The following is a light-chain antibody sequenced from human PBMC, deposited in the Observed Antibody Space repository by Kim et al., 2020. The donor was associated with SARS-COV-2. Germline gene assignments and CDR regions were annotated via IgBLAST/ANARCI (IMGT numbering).Light chain of an antibody. Sequence: ASVGDRFTITCRASQGISNSLAWYRQKPGKVPMLLIYGASTLRSGVPSRFRGSGSGTDFTLTISSLQPEDAATYYCQKYNSAPWTFGQGTKVDIK. CDR2: GAS. CDR1: QGISNS. CDR3: QKYNSAPWT. J-gene: IGKJ1*01. V-gene: IGKV1-27*01.